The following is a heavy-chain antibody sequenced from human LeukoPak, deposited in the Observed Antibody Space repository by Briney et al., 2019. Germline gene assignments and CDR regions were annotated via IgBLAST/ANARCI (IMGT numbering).Heavy chain of an antibody. D-gene: IGHD5-18*01. V-gene: IGHV1-2*02. Sequence: APVKVSCKASGYTFTGYYMHWVRQAPGQGLEWMGWINPNSGGTNYAQKFQGRVTMTRDTSISTAYMELSRLRSDDTAVYYCARAGGYSYGSNYFDYWGQGTLVTVSS. J-gene: IGHJ4*02. CDR2: INPNSGGT. CDR1: GYTFTGYY. CDR3: ARAGGYSYGSNYFDY.